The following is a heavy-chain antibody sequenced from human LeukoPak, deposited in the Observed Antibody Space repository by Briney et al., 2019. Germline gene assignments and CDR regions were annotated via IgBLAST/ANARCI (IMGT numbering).Heavy chain of an antibody. CDR2: IYYSGST. V-gene: IGHV4-59*02. D-gene: IGHD2-2*01. CDR3: ARDVVPAAAWFDP. CDR1: GGSVSSYY. Sequence: SETLSLTCAVYGGSVSSYYWSWIRQPPGKGLEWIGYIYYSGSTNYNPSLKSRVTISVDTSKNQFSLKLSSVTAADTAVYYCARDVVPAAAWFDPWGQGTLVTVSS. J-gene: IGHJ5*02.